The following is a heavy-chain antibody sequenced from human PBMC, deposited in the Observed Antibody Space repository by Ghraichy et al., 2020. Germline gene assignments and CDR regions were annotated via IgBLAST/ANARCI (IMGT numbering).Heavy chain of an antibody. V-gene: IGHV3-23*01. D-gene: IGHD2-21*01. CDR2: ISGSGST. J-gene: IGHJ4*02. CDR1: GFTFNNYA. Sequence: GGSLRLSCPASGFTFNNYAMSWVRQAPGKGLEWVSSISGSGSTYYADSLRGRFTISRDNSKNTLHLQMDSLRAEDTAVYFCARVQGMIDPFDYWGQGSLITVSS. CDR3: ARVQGMIDPFDY.